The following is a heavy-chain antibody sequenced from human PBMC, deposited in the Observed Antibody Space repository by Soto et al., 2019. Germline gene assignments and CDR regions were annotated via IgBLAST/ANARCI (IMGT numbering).Heavy chain of an antibody. CDR1: GFTFRNYY. D-gene: IGHD3-16*01. Sequence: GGSLRLSCAASGFTFRNYYMTWMRQTPGKGLEWISTITSSGGSTYYAASVKGRVTISRDNANNSLYLQMTGLRAEDTALYYCARDKYTNYVNYFDLWCQGTLLTVSS. V-gene: IGHV3-11*01. CDR2: ITSSGGST. CDR3: ARDKYTNYVNYFDL. J-gene: IGHJ5*02.